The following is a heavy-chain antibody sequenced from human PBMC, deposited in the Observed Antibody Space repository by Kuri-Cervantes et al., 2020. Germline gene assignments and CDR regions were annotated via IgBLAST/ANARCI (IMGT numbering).Heavy chain of an antibody. CDR1: GFTFDDYA. D-gene: IGHD1-20*01. CDR2: ISWNSGSI. Sequence: SLKISCAASGFTFDDYAMHWVRQAPGKGLEWVSGISWNSGSIGYADSVKGRFTISRDNAKNSLYLQMNSLRAEDTALYYCAKGVTGTYYYYGLDVWGQGTTVTVSS. V-gene: IGHV3-9*01. CDR3: AKGVTGTYYYYGLDV. J-gene: IGHJ6*02.